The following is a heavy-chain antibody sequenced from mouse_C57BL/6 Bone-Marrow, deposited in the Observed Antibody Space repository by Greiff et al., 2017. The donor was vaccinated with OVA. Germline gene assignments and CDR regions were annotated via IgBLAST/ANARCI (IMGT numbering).Heavy chain of an antibody. J-gene: IGHJ4*01. Sequence: VQLQQSGAELMKPGASVKLSCKATGYTFTGYWIEWVKQRPGNGLEWIGEILTGSGSTNYNEKFKGKATFTADTAANTAYMQLSSLTTEDSAIYYCERKGELLAMDYWGQGTSVTVSS. V-gene: IGHV1-9*01. CDR3: ERKGELLAMDY. CDR1: GYTFTGYW. D-gene: IGHD2-1*01. CDR2: ILTGSGST.